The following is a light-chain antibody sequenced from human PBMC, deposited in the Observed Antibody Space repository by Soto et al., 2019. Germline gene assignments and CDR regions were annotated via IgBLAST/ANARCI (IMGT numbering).Light chain of an antibody. CDR2: DAS. V-gene: IGKV1-5*01. Sequence: DIQMTQSPSTLSASVGDRVTITCRASQSISSWLAWYQQKPGKAPRFLIYDASSLESGVPSRFGGSGSGTEFTLTIYSLQPDEFATYYCQQYNSYPYTFGQGTKLEIK. J-gene: IGKJ2*01. CDR3: QQYNSYPYT. CDR1: QSISSW.